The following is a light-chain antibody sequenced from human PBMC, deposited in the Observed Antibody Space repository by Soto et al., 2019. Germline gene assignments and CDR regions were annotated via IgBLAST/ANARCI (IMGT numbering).Light chain of an antibody. CDR3: QQYNKWWT. Sequence: EVVMTQSPATLSVSPGERATLSCRVSETVNSNLAWYQQKPGQAPRLLIYTISIRATGIPARFSGSGSGTDFTLTISSLQSEDFGVYYCQQYNKWWTFGQGTKVDIK. CDR2: TIS. J-gene: IGKJ1*01. CDR1: ETVNSN. V-gene: IGKV3-15*01.